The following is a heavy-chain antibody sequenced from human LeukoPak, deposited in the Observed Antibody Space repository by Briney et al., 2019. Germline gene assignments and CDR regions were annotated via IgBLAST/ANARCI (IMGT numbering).Heavy chain of an antibody. V-gene: IGHV3-74*01. CDR1: GFTFSSYW. D-gene: IGHD1-26*01. Sequence: GGSLRLSCTASGFTFSSYWMHWVRQAPGKGLVWVSRINSDGITTSYADSVKGRFTISRDNTKNTLYLQMNSLRAEDTAVYYCARAASIVGAAKDAFDIWGQGTMVTVSS. J-gene: IGHJ3*02. CDR2: INSDGITT. CDR3: ARAASIVGAAKDAFDI.